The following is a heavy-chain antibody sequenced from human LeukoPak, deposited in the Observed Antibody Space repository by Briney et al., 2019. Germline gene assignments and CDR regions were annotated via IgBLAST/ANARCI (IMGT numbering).Heavy chain of an antibody. J-gene: IGHJ4*02. CDR1: GFTFSSYG. D-gene: IGHD3-10*01. V-gene: IGHV3-30*18. CDR2: ISYDGSNK. CDR3: AKNYGSGSYLGDY. Sequence: PGGSLRLSCAASGFTFSSYGMHWVRQAPGKGLEWVGVISYDGSNKYYADSVKGRFTISRDNSKNTLYLQMNSLRAEDTAVYYCAKNYGSGSYLGDYWGQGTLVTVSS.